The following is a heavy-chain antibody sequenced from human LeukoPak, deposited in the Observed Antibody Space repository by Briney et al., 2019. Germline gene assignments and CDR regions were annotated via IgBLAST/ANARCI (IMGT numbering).Heavy chain of an antibody. Sequence: GGSLRLSCAASGFTFRRYTMTWVRQAPGRGLEWVSSISSNSAYIYYADSLRGRLTISRDNAKNSLYLQVDSLGADDTAVYCCAREGGFHYDSSGDAFDIWGQGTMVTVSS. CDR2: ISSNSAYI. D-gene: IGHD3-22*01. CDR1: GFTFRRYT. CDR3: AREGGFHYDSSGDAFDI. J-gene: IGHJ3*02. V-gene: IGHV3-21*01.